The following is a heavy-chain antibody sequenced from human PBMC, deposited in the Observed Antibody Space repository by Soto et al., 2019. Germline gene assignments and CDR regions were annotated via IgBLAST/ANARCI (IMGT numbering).Heavy chain of an antibody. CDR2: IWYDGSKT. V-gene: IGHV3-33*01. Sequence: QVQLVESGGGVVQPGRSLRLSCAASGLTFSTYGMHWVRQAPGKGLEWVAVIWYDGSKTYYADSVTGRFTISRDNSKNTRYLQTNSLRGEDTAVYDCARDIFGLGGGASGLGAFGIWGQGTMVTVSS. CDR1: GLTFSTYG. CDR3: ARDIFGLGGGASGLGAFGI. J-gene: IGHJ3*02. D-gene: IGHD2-21*01.